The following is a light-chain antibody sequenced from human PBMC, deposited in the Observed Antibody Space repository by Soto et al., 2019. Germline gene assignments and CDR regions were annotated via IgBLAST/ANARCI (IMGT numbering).Light chain of an antibody. CDR3: SSFTTSSTVL. J-gene: IGLJ2*01. CDR2: DVS. V-gene: IGLV2-14*01. Sequence: QSVLTQPASVSGSPGQSITISCTGSSSDVGTYNHVSWYQHHPGKAPKLMIYDVSNRPSGVSTRFSGSKSGNTASLTISGLLAEDEADYYCSSFTTSSTVLFGGGTKLTVL. CDR1: SSDVGTYNH.